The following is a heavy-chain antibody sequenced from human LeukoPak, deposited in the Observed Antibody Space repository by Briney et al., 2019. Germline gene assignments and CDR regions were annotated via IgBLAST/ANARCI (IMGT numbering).Heavy chain of an antibody. V-gene: IGHV4-31*03. CDR2: IYYSGST. J-gene: IGHJ4*02. D-gene: IGHD6-19*01. CDR3: ARHSGAGTGLVY. CDR1: GGSISSGGYH. Sequence: SETLSLTCTVSGGSISSGGYHWSWIRQHPGKGLEWIGYIYYSGSTYYNPSLKSRLTISIDTSKNQFSLKLSSVTAADTAVYYCARHSGAGTGLVYWGQGTLVTVSS.